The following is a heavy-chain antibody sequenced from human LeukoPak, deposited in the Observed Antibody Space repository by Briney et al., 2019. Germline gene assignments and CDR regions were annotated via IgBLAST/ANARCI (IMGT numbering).Heavy chain of an antibody. J-gene: IGHJ4*02. CDR3: GRSIDY. V-gene: IGHV3-7*01. Sequence: PRGSLRLSCEASGFTFSNYWMNWVRQAPGKGLEWVAIISPDGSATSYVDSMKGRVTISRDNAKNSLYLQLYSLRAEDTAVYYCGRSIDYWGQGTLVTV. CDR1: GFTFSNYW. CDR2: ISPDGSAT.